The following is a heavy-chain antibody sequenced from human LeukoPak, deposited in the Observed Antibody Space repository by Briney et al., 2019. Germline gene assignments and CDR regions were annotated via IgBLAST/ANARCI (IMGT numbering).Heavy chain of an antibody. D-gene: IGHD1-1*01. CDR1: GFSFSNYW. CDR3: ARDHGNYYYYYMDV. CDR2: INSDGSST. V-gene: IGHV3-74*01. Sequence: GGSLRLSCAASGFSFSNYWMHWVRQAPGKGLVWVSRINSDGSSTTYADSVKGRFTISRDNAKNTLYLQMNSLRAEDTAVYYCARDHGNYYYYYMDVWGKGTTVTVSS. J-gene: IGHJ6*03.